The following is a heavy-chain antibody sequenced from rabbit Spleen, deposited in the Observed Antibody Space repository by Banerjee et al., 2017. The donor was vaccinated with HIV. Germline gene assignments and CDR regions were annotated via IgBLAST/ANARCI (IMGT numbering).Heavy chain of an antibody. Sequence: QSLEESGGDLVKPEGSLTLTCTASGFSFSSSYWMCWVRQAPGKGLEWIACIYAGSSGTTYYASWAKGRFTISKTSSTTVTLQMTSLTAADTATYFCARDTGSSFSSYGMDLWGQGTLVTVS. J-gene: IGHJ6*01. CDR3: ARDTGSSFSSYGMDL. CDR2: IYAGSSGTT. V-gene: IGHV1S40*01. D-gene: IGHD8-1*01. CDR1: GFSFSSSYW.